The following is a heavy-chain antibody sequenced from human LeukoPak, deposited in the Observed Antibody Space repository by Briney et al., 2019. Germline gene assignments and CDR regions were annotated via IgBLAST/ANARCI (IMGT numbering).Heavy chain of an antibody. CDR2: IYYRGST. V-gene: IGHV4-39*01. CDR3: ARLGWWDC. D-gene: IGHD2-15*01. Sequence: SETLSLTCTVSVDSVSNDKYYGGWIRPPPGEGLEGIGSIYYRGSTYYNPSLNCRVNISVDPYKNQFSLKLSSVTDADTAVYYCARLGWWDCWGQGTLVTVS. CDR1: VDSVSNDKYY. J-gene: IGHJ4*02.